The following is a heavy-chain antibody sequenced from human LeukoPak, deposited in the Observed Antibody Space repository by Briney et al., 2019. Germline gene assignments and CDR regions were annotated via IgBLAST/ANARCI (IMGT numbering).Heavy chain of an antibody. V-gene: IGHV3-48*04. CDR3: AELGITMIGGV. CDR2: ISSSGSTI. J-gene: IGHJ6*04. CDR1: GFTFSSYS. Sequence: GGSLRLSCAASGFTFSSYSMKWVRQAAGKWLEWVSYISSSGSTIYYADSVKGRFTISRDNAKNSLYLQMNSLRAEDTAVYYCAELGITMIGGVWGKGTTVTISS. D-gene: IGHD3-10*02.